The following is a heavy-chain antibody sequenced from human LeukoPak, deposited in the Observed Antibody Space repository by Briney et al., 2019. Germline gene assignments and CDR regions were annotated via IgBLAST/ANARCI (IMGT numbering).Heavy chain of an antibody. J-gene: IGHJ5*02. V-gene: IGHV1-69*13. D-gene: IGHD1-26*01. CDR2: IIPIFGTA. Sequence: SVKVSCKASGGTFSSYAISWVRQAPGQGLEWMGGIIPIFGTANYAQKFQGRVTITADESTSTAYMELSNLRSEDTAVYYCARDRSVVGATYNWFDPWGQGTLVTVSS. CDR3: ARDRSVVGATYNWFDP. CDR1: GGTFSSYA.